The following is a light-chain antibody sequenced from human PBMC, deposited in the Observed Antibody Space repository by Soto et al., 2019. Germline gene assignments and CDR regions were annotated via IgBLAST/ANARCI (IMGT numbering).Light chain of an antibody. Sequence: EIVVKHSPGTLSLSPGERATLSCRASQSVSNNYLAWYQQKPGQAPRLLIYGPSTRATDMPGTFSGRGSGTEFTLTISSLRPEDFAVDYCQQYRIWSRTFAQGTKV. CDR2: GPS. CDR3: QQYRIWSRT. CDR1: QSVSNNY. J-gene: IGKJ1*01. V-gene: IGKV3-20*01.